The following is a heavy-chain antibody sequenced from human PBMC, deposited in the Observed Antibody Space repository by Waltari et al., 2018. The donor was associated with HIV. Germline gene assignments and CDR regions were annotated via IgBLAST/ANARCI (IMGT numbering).Heavy chain of an antibody. D-gene: IGHD1-26*01. Sequence: EVQLVETGGGLIQPGGSLRLSCAASGLTVSSNFMNWVRQAPGKGLEWVSLTYNNNSTYYADSVKGRFTISRDNSKNTLYLQMNSLRAEDTAVYYCARVRSTMGRFQGFDYWGQGTLVTVSS. CDR2: TYNNNST. CDR3: ARVRSTMGRFQGFDY. CDR1: GLTVSSNF. V-gene: IGHV3-53*02. J-gene: IGHJ4*02.